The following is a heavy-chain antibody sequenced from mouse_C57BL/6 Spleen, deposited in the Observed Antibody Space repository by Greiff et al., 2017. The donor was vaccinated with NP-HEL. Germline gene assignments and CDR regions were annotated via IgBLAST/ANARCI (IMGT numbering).Heavy chain of an antibody. CDR3: ARGGYDAVYWYFDV. Sequence: EVMLVESEGGLVQPGSSMKLSCTASGFTFSDYYMAWVRQVPEKGLEWVANINYDGSSTYYLDSLKSRFIISRDNAKNILYLQMSSLKSEDTATYYCARGGYDAVYWYFDVWGTGTTVTVSS. CDR1: GFTFSDYY. D-gene: IGHD2-2*01. V-gene: IGHV5-16*01. CDR2: INYDGSST. J-gene: IGHJ1*03.